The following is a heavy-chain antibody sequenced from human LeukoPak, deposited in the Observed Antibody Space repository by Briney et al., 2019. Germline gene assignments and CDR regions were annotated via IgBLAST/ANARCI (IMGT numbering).Heavy chain of an antibody. CDR3: ARDKEYQLLPEYYYYYMDV. D-gene: IGHD2-2*01. J-gene: IGHJ6*03. Sequence: SETLSLTCTVSGGSISSYYWSWIRQPAGKGLEWIGRIYTSGSTNYNPALKSRVTMSVDTSKNQFSLKLSSVTAADTAVYYCARDKEYQLLPEYYYYYMDVWGKGTTVTVSS. CDR2: IYTSGST. CDR1: GGSISSYY. V-gene: IGHV4-4*07.